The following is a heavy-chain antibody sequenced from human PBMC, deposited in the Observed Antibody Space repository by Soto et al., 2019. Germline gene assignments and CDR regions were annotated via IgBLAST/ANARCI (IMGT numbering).Heavy chain of an antibody. CDR1: GGTFSSYA. CDR2: IIPIFGTA. D-gene: IGHD3-3*01. J-gene: IGHJ6*02. V-gene: IGHV1-69*13. Sequence: SVKVSCKASGGTFSSYAISWVRQAPGQGLEWMGGIIPIFGTANYAQKFQGRVTITVDESTSTAYMELSSLRSEDTAVYYCAVILEWFPYYYYYGMDVWGQGTTVTVSS. CDR3: AVILEWFPYYYYYGMDV.